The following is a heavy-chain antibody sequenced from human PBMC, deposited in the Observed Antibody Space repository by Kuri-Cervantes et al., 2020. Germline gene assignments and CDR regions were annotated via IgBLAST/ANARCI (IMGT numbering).Heavy chain of an antibody. CDR2: LYSGGTT. V-gene: IGHV3-53*01. Sequence: GESLKISCATSGFTFSTYAMSWVCQAPGKGLEWVTVLYSGGTTYYADSVKGRFTISRDNSKNTLYLQLNSLRAEDTAVYYCARDAGVGARYYDYWGQGTLVTVSS. CDR1: GFTFSTYA. D-gene: IGHD1-26*01. CDR3: ARDAGVGARYYDY. J-gene: IGHJ4*02.